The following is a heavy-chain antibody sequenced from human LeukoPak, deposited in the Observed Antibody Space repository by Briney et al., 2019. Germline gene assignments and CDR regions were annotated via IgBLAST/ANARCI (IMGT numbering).Heavy chain of an antibody. V-gene: IGHV3-73*01. D-gene: IGHD3-22*01. CDR3: TPNSGSYYDPGGANWFDP. Sequence: GGSLRLSCAASGFTFYNAGMNWVRQAPGKGLEWVGRVKSKANSYATAYAASVKGRFTISRDDSKNTAYLQMNSLKTEDTAVYYCTPNSGSYYDPGGANWFDPWGQGTLVTVSS. J-gene: IGHJ5*02. CDR2: VKSKANSYAT. CDR1: GFTFYNAG.